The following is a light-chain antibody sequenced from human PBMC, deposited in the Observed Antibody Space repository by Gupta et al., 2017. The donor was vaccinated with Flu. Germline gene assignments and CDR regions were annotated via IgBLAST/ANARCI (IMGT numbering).Light chain of an antibody. Sequence: SYVLTQPPSVSVAPGQTARLTCGGNNIGSKSVHWYQQKPGQAPVLVVYNDIDRPSGIPERFSGSNSGNTATLTISRVEAGDEADYYCQVWDSSSDHVFGTGTKVTVL. CDR2: NDI. CDR1: NIGSKS. V-gene: IGLV3-21*02. J-gene: IGLJ1*01. CDR3: QVWDSSSDHV.